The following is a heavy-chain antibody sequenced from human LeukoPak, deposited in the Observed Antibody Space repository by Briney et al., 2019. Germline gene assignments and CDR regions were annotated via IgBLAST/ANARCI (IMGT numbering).Heavy chain of an antibody. Sequence: ASVKVSCKASGYTFTGYYMHWVRQAPGQGLEWMGWINPNSGGTNYAQKFQGRVTMTRDTSISTAYMELSRLRSDDTAVYYCARDYDILTGYFLSWFDPWGQGTLVTVSS. CDR1: GYTFTGYY. CDR3: ARDYDILTGYFLSWFDP. V-gene: IGHV1-2*02. D-gene: IGHD3-9*01. J-gene: IGHJ5*02. CDR2: INPNSGGT.